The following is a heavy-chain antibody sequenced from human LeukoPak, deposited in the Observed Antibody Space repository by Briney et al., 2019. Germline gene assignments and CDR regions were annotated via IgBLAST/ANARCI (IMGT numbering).Heavy chain of an antibody. CDR3: ARAANPTPFDY. V-gene: IGHV1-18*01. J-gene: IGHJ4*02. CDR1: GYTFTSYG. D-gene: IGHD1-14*01. Sequence: ASGKVSCKASGYTFTSYGISWVGRAPGQGLGGMGWSSAYSGKTNYAQKLQGRVTMTTDTATSTAYLQMRSLRSDDTAVYYCARAANPTPFDYWGQGTLVTVSS. CDR2: SSAYSGKT.